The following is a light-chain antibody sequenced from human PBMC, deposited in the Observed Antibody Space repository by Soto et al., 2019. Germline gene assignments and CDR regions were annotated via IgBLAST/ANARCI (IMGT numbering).Light chain of an antibody. Sequence: EIVLTPSPATLSVSPGERATLSCRASQSVSSSLVWYQQKPGQPPRLLIYDASNRATAIPARFSGSGSGTDFSLTISSLEPDDCAVDYCQQRNTWPFTFGPGTKVDI. CDR2: DAS. CDR1: QSVSSS. CDR3: QQRNTWPFT. J-gene: IGKJ3*01. V-gene: IGKV3-11*01.